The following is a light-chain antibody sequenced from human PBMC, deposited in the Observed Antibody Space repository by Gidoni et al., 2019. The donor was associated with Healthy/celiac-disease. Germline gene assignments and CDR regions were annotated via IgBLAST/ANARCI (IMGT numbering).Light chain of an antibody. V-gene: IGKV4-1*01. Sequence: DIVMTQSPDSLAVYLGERATINCKSSQSVLYSSNHKNYLAWYQQKPGQPPKLLIYWASTRESGVPDRFSGSGSGTDFTLTISSLQAEDVAVYYCQQYYSTLTFGGGTKVEIK. J-gene: IGKJ4*01. CDR2: WAS. CDR1: QSVLYSSNHKNY. CDR3: QQYYSTLT.